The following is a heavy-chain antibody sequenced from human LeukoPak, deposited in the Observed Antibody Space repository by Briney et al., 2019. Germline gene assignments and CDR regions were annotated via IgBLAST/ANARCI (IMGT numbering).Heavy chain of an antibody. D-gene: IGHD1-1*01. CDR2: INSDGLIT. CDR1: GFTFSNYW. J-gene: IGHJ4*02. CDR3: ATTRGFDY. V-gene: IGHV3-74*01. Sequence: PGGSLRLSCAASGFTFSNYWMHWVRQAPGKGLVWVSRINSDGLITNYAGSVKGRFTISGDNSKNTLYLQTNSLRAEDTAVYYCATTRGFDYWGQGTLVTVSS.